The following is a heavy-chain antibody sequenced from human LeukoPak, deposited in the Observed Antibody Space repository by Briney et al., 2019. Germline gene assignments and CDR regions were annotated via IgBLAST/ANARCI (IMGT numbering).Heavy chain of an antibody. D-gene: IGHD4-17*01. CDR3: ARAPIGSNGDYVYYFDY. Sequence: VASVKVSCKASGGTFSSYAISWVRQAPGQGLEWMGRIIPIFGTANYAQKFQGRVTITTDESTSTAYMELSSLRSEDTAVYYCARAPIGSNGDYVYYFDYWGQGTLVTVPS. V-gene: IGHV1-69*05. CDR1: GGTFSSYA. CDR2: IIPIFGTA. J-gene: IGHJ4*02.